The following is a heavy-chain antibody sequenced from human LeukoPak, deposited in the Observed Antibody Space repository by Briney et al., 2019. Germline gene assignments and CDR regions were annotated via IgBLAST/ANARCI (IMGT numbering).Heavy chain of an antibody. CDR3: ARDGMTVTTWNFDY. CDR1: GGSISSSSYY. CDR2: IYYSGST. D-gene: IGHD4-17*01. J-gene: IGHJ4*02. V-gene: IGHV4-39*07. Sequence: KPSETLSLTCTVSGGSISSSSYYRGWIRQPPGKGLEWIGSIYYSGSTYYNPSLKSRVAISVDTSKNQFSLKLSSVTAADTAVYYCARDGMTVTTWNFDYWGQGTLVTVSS.